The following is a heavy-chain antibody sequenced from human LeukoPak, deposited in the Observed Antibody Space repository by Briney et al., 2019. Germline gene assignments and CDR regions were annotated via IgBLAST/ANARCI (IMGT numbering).Heavy chain of an antibody. V-gene: IGHV1-8*01. J-gene: IGHJ6*02. D-gene: IGHD6-13*01. CDR1: GYTFTSYD. CDR3: ARASGGLYSSSWYSRMYYGMDV. Sequence: ASVKVSCKASGYTFTSYDINWVRQATGHGLEWMGWMNPNSGNTGYAQKFQGRVTMTRNTSISTAYMELSSLRSEDTAVYYCARASGGLYSSSWYSRMYYGMDVWGQGTTVTVSS. CDR2: MNPNSGNT.